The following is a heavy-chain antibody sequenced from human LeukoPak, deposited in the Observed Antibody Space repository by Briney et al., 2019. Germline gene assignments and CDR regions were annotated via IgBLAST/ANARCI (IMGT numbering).Heavy chain of an antibody. CDR1: GYTFTEYY. V-gene: IGHV1-2*02. J-gene: IGHJ4*02. D-gene: IGHD6-13*01. Sequence: ASVKVSCKASGYTFTEYYMHWVRQAPGQGLEWMGWINPNRGATKYAQKFQGRVTMTRDTSISTAYMELSRLRSDDTAVYYCARLAAADPFDYWGQGTLVTVSS. CDR2: INPNRGAT. CDR3: ARLAAADPFDY.